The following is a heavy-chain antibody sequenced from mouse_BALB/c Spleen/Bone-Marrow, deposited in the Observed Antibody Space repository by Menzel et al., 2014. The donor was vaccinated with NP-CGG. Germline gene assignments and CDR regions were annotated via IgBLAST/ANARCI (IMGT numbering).Heavy chain of an antibody. Sequence: EVQLQQSGAELVKPGASVKLSCTASGFNIKDTYMHWVKQRPEQGLEWIGRIDPANGNTKYDPKFQGKATITADTSSNTAYLQLSSLTSEDTAVYYCAFYYYGSSLFAYWAKGLWSLSLQ. CDR2: IDPANGNT. CDR1: GFNIKDTY. J-gene: IGHJ3*01. CDR3: AFYYYGSSLFAY. V-gene: IGHV14-3*02. D-gene: IGHD1-1*01.